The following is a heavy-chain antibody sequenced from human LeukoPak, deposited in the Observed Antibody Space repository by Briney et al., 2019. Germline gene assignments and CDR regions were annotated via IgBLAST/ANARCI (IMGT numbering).Heavy chain of an antibody. V-gene: IGHV3-15*01. CDR2: IKSKTDGGTT. D-gene: IGHD3-10*01. CDR1: GFTFSNAW. J-gene: IGHJ6*02. Sequence: PGGSLRLSCAASGFTFSNAWMSWVRQAPGKGLEWVGRIKSKTDGGTTDYAAPVKGRFTISRDDSKNTLYLQMNSLRAEDTAVYYCAKNWGVQYYYYYGMDVWGQGTTVTVSS. CDR3: AKNWGVQYYYYYGMDV.